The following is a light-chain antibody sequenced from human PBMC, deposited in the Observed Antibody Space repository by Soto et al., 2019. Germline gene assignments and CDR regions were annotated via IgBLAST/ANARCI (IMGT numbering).Light chain of an antibody. Sequence: QSALTQPASVSGSPGQTITISCTGTSSDVGAYNYVSWYQHHPGKAPKLMIYDVSNRPSGISKRYSGYKSHNTASLPISGIQAEYDADYSCSSYTNSSTCVFGPGTKLTVL. V-gene: IGLV2-14*03. J-gene: IGLJ1*01. CDR2: DVS. CDR1: SSDVGAYNY. CDR3: SSYTNSSTCV.